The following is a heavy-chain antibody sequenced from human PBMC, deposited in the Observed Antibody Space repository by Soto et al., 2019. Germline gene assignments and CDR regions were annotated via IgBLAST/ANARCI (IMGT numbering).Heavy chain of an antibody. CDR3: ARAGDIVVVVAATLAFDI. CDR1: GGSISSYY. CDR2: IYYSGST. D-gene: IGHD2-15*01. J-gene: IGHJ3*02. Sequence: KTSETLSLTCTVSGGSISSYYWSWIRQPPGKGLEWIGYIYYSGSTNYNPSLKSRVTISVDTSKNQFSLKLSSVTAADTAVYYCARAGDIVVVVAATLAFDIWGQGTVVTVSS. V-gene: IGHV4-59*01.